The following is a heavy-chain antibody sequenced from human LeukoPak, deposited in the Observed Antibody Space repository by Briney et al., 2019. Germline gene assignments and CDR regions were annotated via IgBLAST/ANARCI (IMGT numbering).Heavy chain of an antibody. V-gene: IGHV3-48*01. Sequence: GGSLRLSCVASGFIFSSYSMNWVRQAPGKGLDWISYHSFSDTPIVYADSVKGRFTISRDNAKNSLYLQMNSLRAEDTAVYYCVRLLSNSGSNQIFQHWGQGTLVIVSS. CDR2: HSFSDTPI. D-gene: IGHD6-19*01. CDR1: GFIFSSYS. J-gene: IGHJ1*01. CDR3: VRLLSNSGSNQIFQH.